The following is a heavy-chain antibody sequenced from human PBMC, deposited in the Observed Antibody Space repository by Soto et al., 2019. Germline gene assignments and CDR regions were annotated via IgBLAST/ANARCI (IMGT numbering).Heavy chain of an antibody. CDR1: GGSISSSY. CDR2: IYYGGST. J-gene: IGHJ4*02. D-gene: IGHD3-10*01. CDR3: ARDQATMVRGIGNFDS. Sequence: SETLSLTCNVSGGSISSSYWSWLRQPPGKGLEWIGYIYYGGSTVYNPSLKSRVIISLDTSKNQFSLKLSSVTAADTAVYYCARDQATMVRGIGNFDSWGQGTLVTVSS. V-gene: IGHV4-59*01.